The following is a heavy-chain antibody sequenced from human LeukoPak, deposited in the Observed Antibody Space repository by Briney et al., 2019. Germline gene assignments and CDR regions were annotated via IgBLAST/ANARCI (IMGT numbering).Heavy chain of an antibody. CDR3: ARSDVLLWFGELGEFDP. CDR2: TYYRSKWYN. D-gene: IGHD3-10*01. Sequence: SQTLSLTCAISGDIVSSNSAAWNWIRQSPSRGLEWLGRTYYRSKWYNDYAVSVKSRITINPDTSKNQFSLQLNSVTPEDTAVYYCARSDVLLWFGELGEFDPWGQGTLVTVSS. J-gene: IGHJ5*02. V-gene: IGHV6-1*01. CDR1: GDIVSSNSAA.